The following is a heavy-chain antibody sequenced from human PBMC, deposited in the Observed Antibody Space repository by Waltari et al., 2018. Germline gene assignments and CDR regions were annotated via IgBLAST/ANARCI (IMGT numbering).Heavy chain of an antibody. CDR1: GGTFSSYA. CDR2: IIPIFGTS. Sequence: QVQLVQSGAEVKKPGSSVKVSCKASGGTFSSYAISWVRQAPGQGLEWMGGIIPIFGTSNDAQKFQGRVTITADESTSTAYMELSSLRSEDTAVYYCARASRVYRQRGLAFDIWGQGTMVTVSS. J-gene: IGHJ3*02. D-gene: IGHD2-8*01. CDR3: ARASRVYRQRGLAFDI. V-gene: IGHV1-69*12.